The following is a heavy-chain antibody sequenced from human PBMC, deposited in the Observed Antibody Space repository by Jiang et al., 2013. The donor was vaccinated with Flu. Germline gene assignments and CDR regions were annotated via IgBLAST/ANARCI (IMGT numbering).Heavy chain of an antibody. D-gene: IGHD2-21*02. CDR3: ARGYCGGDCSVYSAFDI. V-gene: IGHV4-31*01. J-gene: IGHJ3*02. CDR1: GGSISSGGYY. Sequence: GSGLVKPSQALSLTCTVSGGSISSGGYYWNWIRQHPGKGLEWIGHIYYSGSTYYNPSLKSLVTISVDTSKNQFSLNLSSVTATDTAVYYCARGYCGGDCSVYSAFDIWGQGDNGHRLF. CDR2: IYYSGST.